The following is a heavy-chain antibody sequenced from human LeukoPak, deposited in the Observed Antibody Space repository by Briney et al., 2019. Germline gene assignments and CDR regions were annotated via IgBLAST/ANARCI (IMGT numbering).Heavy chain of an antibody. J-gene: IGHJ6*03. Sequence: SETLSLTCAVYGGSFSGYYWSWIRQPPGKGLEWIGEINHSGSTNYNPSLKSRVTISVDTSKNQLSLKLSSVTAADTAVYYCARVRYSGSWYVGAYYYYYMDVWGKGTTVTVSS. CDR1: GGSFSGYY. CDR3: ARVRYSGSWYVGAYYYYYMDV. CDR2: INHSGST. D-gene: IGHD6-13*01. V-gene: IGHV4-34*01.